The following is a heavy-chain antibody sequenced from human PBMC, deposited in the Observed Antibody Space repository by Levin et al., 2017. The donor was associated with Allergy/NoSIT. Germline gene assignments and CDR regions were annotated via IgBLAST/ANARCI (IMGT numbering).Heavy chain of an antibody. V-gene: IGHV3-7*04. D-gene: IGHD6-19*01. J-gene: IGHJ4*02. Sequence: GGSLRLSCAASGFTFNIYWMAWVRQAPGKGLEWVANIKEDGSETYYVDSLKGRFTISRDNAKNSLYLQMNSLRAEDTAIYFCAKDSGSGWYDYWGQGTLVTVSA. CDR3: AKDSGSGWYDY. CDR1: GFTFNIYW. CDR2: IKEDGSET.